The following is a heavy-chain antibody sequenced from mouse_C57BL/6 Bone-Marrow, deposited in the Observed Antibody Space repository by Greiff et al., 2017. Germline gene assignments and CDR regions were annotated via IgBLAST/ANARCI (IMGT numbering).Heavy chain of an antibody. D-gene: IGHD1-1*01. V-gene: IGHV5-9*01. J-gene: IGHJ1*03. Sequence: EVKLEESGGGLVKPGGSLKLSCAASGFTFSSYTMSWVRQTPETRLQWVAAISGGGGNTYSPDSVKGRFTISRDNDKNLLYLQMSSLRSEDTALYYCSRQVTTVLATKYFDVWGTGTTGTVSS. CDR1: GFTFSSYT. CDR3: SRQVTTVLATKYFDV. CDR2: ISGGGGNT.